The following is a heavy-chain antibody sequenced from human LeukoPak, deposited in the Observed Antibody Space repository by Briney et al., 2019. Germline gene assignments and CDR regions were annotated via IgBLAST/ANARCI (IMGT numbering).Heavy chain of an antibody. CDR2: IYSGGST. CDR1: GFTVSSNY. Sequence: GGSLRLSCAASGFTVSSNYMSWVRQAPGKGLEWVSVIYSGGSTYYADSVKGRFTISRDNSKNTLYLQMNSLRAEDTAVYCCARAYSSSWYPFDYWGQGTLVTVSS. V-gene: IGHV3-66*01. J-gene: IGHJ4*02. CDR3: ARAYSSSWYPFDY. D-gene: IGHD6-13*01.